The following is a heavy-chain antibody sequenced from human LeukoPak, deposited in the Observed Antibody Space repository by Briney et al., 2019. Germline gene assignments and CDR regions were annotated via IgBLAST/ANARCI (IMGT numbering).Heavy chain of an antibody. Sequence: GGSLRLSCAASGFTFSSYEMNWVRQAPGKGLEWVSYISESGTSTYYTNSVKGRFTISRDNAKNSLYLQMNGLRAEDTALYYCVPHKPSPPHYNMDVWGKGTTVTVSS. V-gene: IGHV3-48*03. CDR2: ISESGTST. J-gene: IGHJ6*03. CDR1: GFTFSSYE. CDR3: VPHKPSPPHYNMDV.